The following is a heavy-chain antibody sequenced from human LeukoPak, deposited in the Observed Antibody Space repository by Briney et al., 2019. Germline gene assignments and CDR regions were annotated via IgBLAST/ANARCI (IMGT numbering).Heavy chain of an antibody. Sequence: GGTLRLSCAASGFTFSSYGMSWVRQAPGKGLEWVSAISGSGGSTYYADSVKGRFTISRDNSKNTLYLQMNSLRAEDTAVYYCAKTMVRGVRQTFDYWGQGTLVTVSS. D-gene: IGHD3-10*01. V-gene: IGHV3-23*01. CDR2: ISGSGGST. J-gene: IGHJ4*02. CDR3: AKTMVRGVRQTFDY. CDR1: GFTFSSYG.